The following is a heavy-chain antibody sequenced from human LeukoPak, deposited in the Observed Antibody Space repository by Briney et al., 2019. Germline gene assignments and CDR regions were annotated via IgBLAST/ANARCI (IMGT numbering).Heavy chain of an antibody. J-gene: IGHJ6*03. CDR2: ISSSGST. CDR3: ARVPQAAATGFYYYFYMDV. D-gene: IGHD1-14*01. CDR1: GGSISSGGYY. V-gene: IGHV4-31*03. Sequence: PSQTLSLTCTVSGGSISSGGYYWSWIRQHPGKGLEWIGYISSSGSTHYNPSLQSRVTISVDTSKNQFSLKLSSVTAADTAVYYCARVPQAAATGFYYYFYMDVWGKGTTVTVSS.